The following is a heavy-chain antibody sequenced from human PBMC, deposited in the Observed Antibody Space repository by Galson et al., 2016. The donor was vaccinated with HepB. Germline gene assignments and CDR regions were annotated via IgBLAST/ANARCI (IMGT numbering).Heavy chain of an antibody. CDR2: IIPLFSTT. V-gene: IGHV1-69*13. D-gene: IGHD2-15*01. CDR1: GGTFSSYA. Sequence: SVKVSCKASGGTFSSYAINWVRQAPGQGLEWMGGIIPLFSTTNYAQKFQGRVTITADESTGTAYMELSSLRSEDTAVYYCALVVASTNHWYFDHWGRGTLVTVSP. J-gene: IGHJ2*01. CDR3: ALVVASTNHWYFDH.